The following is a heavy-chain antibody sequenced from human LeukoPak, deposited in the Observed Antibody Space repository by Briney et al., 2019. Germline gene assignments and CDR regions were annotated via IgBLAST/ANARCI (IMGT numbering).Heavy chain of an antibody. D-gene: IGHD5-24*01. Sequence: GGSLRLSCAASGFTFSSYWMHWVRQAPGKGLVWVSRINSDGSSTSYADSVKGRFTISRDNAKSTLYLQMNSLRAEDTAVYYCARSMVTIPIPGGYWGQGTLVTVSS. CDR1: GFTFSSYW. CDR2: INSDGSST. CDR3: ARSMVTIPIPGGY. J-gene: IGHJ4*02. V-gene: IGHV3-74*01.